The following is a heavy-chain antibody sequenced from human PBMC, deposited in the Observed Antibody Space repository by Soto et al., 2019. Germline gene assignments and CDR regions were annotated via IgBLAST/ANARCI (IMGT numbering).Heavy chain of an antibody. V-gene: IGHV1-18*01. J-gene: IGHJ6*02. D-gene: IGHD3-16*01. CDR1: GYSFTRYG. CDR2: ISGYNANT. Sequence: QVQLVQSGAEVKKPGASVKVSCKASGYSFTRYGISWVRQAPGQGLEWMGWISGYNANTNYPENLQGRVTMTTDTSTSPAYMEVRNLISDDTAVYYCARMGDVPYYYYGLDVWGQGTTVTVSS. CDR3: ARMGDVPYYYYGLDV.